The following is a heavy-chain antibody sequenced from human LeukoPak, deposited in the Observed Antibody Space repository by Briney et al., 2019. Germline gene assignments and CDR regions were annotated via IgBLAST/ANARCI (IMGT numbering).Heavy chain of an antibody. V-gene: IGHV1-46*01. D-gene: IGHD3-22*01. CDR2: INPSAGIT. J-gene: IGHJ4*02. Sequence: ASVTVSCKASGYTFTSYHMHWVRQAPGQGLDWMGIINPSAGITTYAQKFQGRVAMTKDTSTSTVYMELSSLRSEDTAVYYCARSQYITMIVARLYQFDDWGQGTLVTVSS. CDR3: ARSQYITMIVARLYQFDD. CDR1: GYTFTSYH.